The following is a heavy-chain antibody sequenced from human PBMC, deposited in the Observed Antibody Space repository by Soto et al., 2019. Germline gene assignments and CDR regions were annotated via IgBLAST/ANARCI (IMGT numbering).Heavy chain of an antibody. D-gene: IGHD3-22*01. CDR2: ISYDGSSK. V-gene: IGHV3-30*18. Sequence: QVQLVESGGGVVHPGRSLRLSCSASGFTFSRYGMHWVRHVPGKGLEWVAVISYDGSSKYYGDSVRGRFTISRDNSKNIFYLQMNSPRPEDAAIYYGANSHTYYYDTSNFYYDGLDSWGLGTLVTVSS. CDR1: GFTFSRYG. J-gene: IGHJ4*02. CDR3: ANSHTYYYDTSNFYYDGLDS.